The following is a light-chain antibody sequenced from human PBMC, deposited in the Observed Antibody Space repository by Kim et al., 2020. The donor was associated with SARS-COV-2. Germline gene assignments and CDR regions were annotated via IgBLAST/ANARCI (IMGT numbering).Light chain of an antibody. Sequence: DIVMTQFPDSLAVSLGERATINCKSSQSLFLSSNSKTCLAWYQQKPGQSPELLFYWASTRAFGVPDRFSGSGSGTDFTLTISSLQAEDVAVYYCQQFHSTPWTFGQGTKVDIK. J-gene: IGKJ1*01. CDR2: WAS. CDR3: QQFHSTPWT. CDR1: QSLFLSSNSKTC. V-gene: IGKV4-1*01.